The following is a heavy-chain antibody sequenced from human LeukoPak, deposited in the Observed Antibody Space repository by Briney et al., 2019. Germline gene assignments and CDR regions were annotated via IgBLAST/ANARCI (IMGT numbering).Heavy chain of an antibody. CDR2: MYYSGST. J-gene: IGHJ2*01. Sequence: PSETLSLTCTVSGGSFTSSSFYWGWIRQPPGKGLEWIGIMYYSGSTYYNPSLKSRVTISVDTSKNQFSLKLSSVIATDTAVYYCARPRDYDGNFNWYFDLWGRGTLVTVSS. CDR3: ARPRDYDGNFNWYFDL. D-gene: IGHD4-23*01. V-gene: IGHV4-39*01. CDR1: GGSFTSSSFY.